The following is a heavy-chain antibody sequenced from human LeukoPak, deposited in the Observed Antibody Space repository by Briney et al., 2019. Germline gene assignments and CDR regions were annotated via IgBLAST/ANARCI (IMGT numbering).Heavy chain of an antibody. J-gene: IGHJ4*02. D-gene: IGHD3-10*01. CDR1: GFTFNNYW. CDR2: TKQDGNEQ. Sequence: GGSLRLSCAASGFTFNNYWMSWVRQAPGKGLEWVANTKQDGNEQHYVDSVAGRFTISRDNAKNSLYLQMNSLRAEDTAVYYCARSMTGSGSYYPYFDYWGQGTLVTVSS. CDR3: ARSMTGSGSYYPYFDY. V-gene: IGHV3-7*04.